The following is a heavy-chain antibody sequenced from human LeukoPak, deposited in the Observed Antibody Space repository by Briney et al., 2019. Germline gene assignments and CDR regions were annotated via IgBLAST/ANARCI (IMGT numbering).Heavy chain of an antibody. CDR3: AKSEGYCSSPFDH. Sequence: PGGSLRLSCAASGFTFDDYAMHWVRQAPGKGLEWVSGISWNSGSIGYADSVKGRFTISRDNAKNSLFLQKNSLRAEDTALYYCAKSEGYCSSPFDHWGQGTLVPVSS. D-gene: IGHD6-6*01. V-gene: IGHV3-9*01. CDR1: GFTFDDYA. CDR2: ISWNSGSI. J-gene: IGHJ4*02.